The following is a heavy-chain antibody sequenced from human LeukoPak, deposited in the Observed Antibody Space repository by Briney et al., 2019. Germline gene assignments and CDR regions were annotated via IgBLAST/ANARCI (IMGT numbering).Heavy chain of an antibody. CDR1: GYTFTGYY. D-gene: IGHD2-15*01. Sequence: GASVKVSCKASGYTFTGYYMHWVRQAPGQGLEWMGWINPNSGGTNYAQKFQGRVTMTRDTSISTAYMELSRLRSDDTAVYYCARALVVAATYYLDYWGQGTLVTVSS. J-gene: IGHJ4*02. CDR3: ARALVVAATYYLDY. V-gene: IGHV1-2*02. CDR2: INPNSGGT.